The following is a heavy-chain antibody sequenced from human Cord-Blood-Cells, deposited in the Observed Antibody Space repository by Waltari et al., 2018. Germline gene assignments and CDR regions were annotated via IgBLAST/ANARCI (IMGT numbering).Heavy chain of an antibody. CDR3: ASYIVGATSHAFDI. Sequence: EVQRVESGGGLFQHGGSLRLPCAASGFTFRSTNMTWVRQAPGKGLEWVSVIYSGGSTYYADSVKGRFTISRDNSKNTLYLQMNSLRAEDTAVYYCASYIVGATSHAFDIWGQGTMVTVSS. CDR2: IYSGGST. CDR1: GFTFRSTN. V-gene: IGHV3-66*01. J-gene: IGHJ3*02. D-gene: IGHD1-26*01.